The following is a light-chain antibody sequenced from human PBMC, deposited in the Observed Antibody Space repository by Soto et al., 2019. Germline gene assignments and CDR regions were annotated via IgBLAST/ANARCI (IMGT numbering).Light chain of an antibody. CDR3: QHYNSYSWT. CDR2: DAS. CDR1: QSVSDA. Sequence: EIQMTQSPYTLSASPGDRATLTCRASQSVSDALAWYQQKPGKAPRLLIYDASPLESGIPARFSGSGSGTKFTLTISSLQPADFATYYCQHYNSYSWTFGQGTKVDIK. V-gene: IGKV1-5*01. J-gene: IGKJ1*01.